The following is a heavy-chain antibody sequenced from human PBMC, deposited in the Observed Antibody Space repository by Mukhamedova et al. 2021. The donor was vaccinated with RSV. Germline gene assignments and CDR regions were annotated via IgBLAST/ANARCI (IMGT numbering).Heavy chain of an antibody. D-gene: IGHD6-19*01. J-gene: IGHJ4*02. CDR3: ARARYSSGWYCLAY. Sequence: WVRQAPGKGLEWVSYISSSGSTIYYADSVKGRFTISRDNAKNSLYLQMNSLRAEDTAVYYCARARYSSGWYCLAYWGQGTLVTVS. V-gene: IGHV3-48*03. CDR2: ISSSGSTI.